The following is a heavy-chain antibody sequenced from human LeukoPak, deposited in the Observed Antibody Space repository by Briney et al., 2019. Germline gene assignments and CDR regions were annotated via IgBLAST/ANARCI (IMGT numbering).Heavy chain of an antibody. CDR2: INHSGST. J-gene: IGHJ3*02. Sequence: SETLSLTCAVYGGSFSGYYWSWIRQPPGKGLEWIGEINHSGSTNYNPSLKSRVTISVDTSKNQFSLKLSSVTAADTAVYYCATSPLNVSDAFDIWGQGTMVTVSS. CDR3: ATSPLNVSDAFDI. V-gene: IGHV4-34*01. CDR1: GGSFSGYY. D-gene: IGHD2-8*01.